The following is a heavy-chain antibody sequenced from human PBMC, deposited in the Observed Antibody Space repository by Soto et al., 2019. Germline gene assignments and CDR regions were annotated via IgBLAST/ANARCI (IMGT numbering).Heavy chain of an antibody. V-gene: IGHV1-46*01. J-gene: IGHJ4*02. CDR3: APGPAGDPWPLDY. CDR2: INPSGGST. CDR1: GYTFTSYY. D-gene: IGHD2-8*02. Sequence: QVQLVQSGAEVKKPGASVKVSCKASGYTFTSYYMHWVRQAPGQGLEWMGIINPSGGSTSYAQKYQCRVTMARDTSTSTVDMELSSLRSEDTAVYYCAPGPAGDPWPLDYWGQGTLVTVSS.